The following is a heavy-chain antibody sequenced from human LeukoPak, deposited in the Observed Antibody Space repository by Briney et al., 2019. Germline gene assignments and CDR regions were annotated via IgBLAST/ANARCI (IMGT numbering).Heavy chain of an antibody. CDR1: GGSFSGYY. J-gene: IGHJ4*02. CDR2: INHSGST. D-gene: IGHD5-24*01. V-gene: IGHV4-34*01. CDR3: ARVPTNRWLLRYYFDY. Sequence: SETLSLTCAVYGGSFSGYYWSWIRQPPGKGLEWIGEINHSGSTNYNPSLKSRVTTSVDTSKNQFSLKLSSVTAADTAVYYCARVPTNRWLLRYYFDYWGQGTLVTVSS.